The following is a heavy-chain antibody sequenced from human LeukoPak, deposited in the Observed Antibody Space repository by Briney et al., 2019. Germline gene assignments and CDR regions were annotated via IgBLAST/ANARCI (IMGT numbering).Heavy chain of an antibody. CDR2: IYYSGST. CDR1: GGSISSYY. J-gene: IGHJ5*02. D-gene: IGHD6-13*01. Sequence: ASETLSLTFTVSGGSISSYYWSWIRQPPGKGLEWIGYIYYSGSTNYNPSLKSRVTISVDTSKNQFSLKLSSVTAADTAVYYCAREAFTAAGTSGWFDPWGQGTLVTVSS. V-gene: IGHV4-59*01. CDR3: AREAFTAAGTSGWFDP.